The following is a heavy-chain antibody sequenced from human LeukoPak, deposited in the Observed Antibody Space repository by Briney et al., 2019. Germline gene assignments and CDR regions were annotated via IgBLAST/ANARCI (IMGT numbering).Heavy chain of an antibody. CDR2: ISSGSSYI. CDR3: ASEKPTLIGRGPYYGMDV. D-gene: IGHD1-14*01. V-gene: IGHV3-21*04. Sequence: GRSLRLSCAASGFTFSSYSMNWVRQAPGKGLEWVSSISSGSSYIYYADSVKGRFTISRDNAKNSLYLQMNSLRAEDTAVYYCASEKPTLIGRGPYYGMDVWGQGTTVTVSS. J-gene: IGHJ6*02. CDR1: GFTFSSYS.